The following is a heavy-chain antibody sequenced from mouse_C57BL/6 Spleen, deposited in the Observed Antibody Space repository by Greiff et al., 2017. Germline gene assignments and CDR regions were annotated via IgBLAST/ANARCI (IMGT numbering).Heavy chain of an antibody. CDR3: ARGGGCHEGY. V-gene: IGHV14-2*01. CDR1: GFNIKDYY. J-gene: IGHJ2*01. CDR2: IDPEDGET. D-gene: IGHD6-1*01. Sequence: VQLQQSGAELVKPGASVKLSCTASGFNIKDYYMHWVKQRTEQGLAWIGRIDPEDGETKYAQKFKGKATITADTSSNTAYLQRISLRSQYTAVYYVARGGGCHEGYWGQGTTLTVSS.